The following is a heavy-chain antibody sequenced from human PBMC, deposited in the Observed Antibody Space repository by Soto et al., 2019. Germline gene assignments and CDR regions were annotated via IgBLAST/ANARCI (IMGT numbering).Heavy chain of an antibody. CDR2: ISYDGSNK. J-gene: IGHJ4*02. Sequence: VGSLRLSCASSGFTFSSYGMHWVRHAPGKGLEWVAVISYDGSNKYYADSVKGRFTISRDNSKNTLYLQMNSLRAEDTAVYYCAKEEYYHDSSGYYSLDYWGQGTLVTVSS. D-gene: IGHD3-22*01. CDR3: AKEEYYHDSSGYYSLDY. V-gene: IGHV3-30*18. CDR1: GFTFSSYG.